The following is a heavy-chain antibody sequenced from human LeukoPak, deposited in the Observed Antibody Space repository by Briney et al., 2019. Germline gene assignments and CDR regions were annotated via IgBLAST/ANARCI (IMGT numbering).Heavy chain of an antibody. CDR3: ARGDRLPGYSAPVGDY. V-gene: IGHV1-46*01. J-gene: IGHJ4*02. Sequence: ASVKVSCKASGYTFTSYYMRWVRQAPGQGLEWMGIINPSGGITTYAQKIQDRVTVTMDTSTSTVYMELSSLRSEDTAIYYCARGDRLPGYSAPVGDYWGQGTLVTVPS. CDR1: GYTFTSYY. CDR2: INPSGGIT. D-gene: IGHD3-9*01.